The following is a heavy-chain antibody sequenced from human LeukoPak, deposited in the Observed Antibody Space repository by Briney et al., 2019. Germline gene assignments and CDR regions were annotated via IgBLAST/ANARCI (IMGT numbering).Heavy chain of an antibody. Sequence: SETLSLTCTVSGDSISRSTYYWAWIRQPPGKGLEWIGSVYYGRSPYFNPSLESRATISVDTSKNHFSLKMSSVTAADTAVYYCTRSSGTGTFSYWGQGTLVTVSS. J-gene: IGHJ4*02. V-gene: IGHV4-39*02. CDR3: TRSSGTGTFSY. CDR2: VYYGRSP. CDR1: GDSISRSTYY. D-gene: IGHD6-25*01.